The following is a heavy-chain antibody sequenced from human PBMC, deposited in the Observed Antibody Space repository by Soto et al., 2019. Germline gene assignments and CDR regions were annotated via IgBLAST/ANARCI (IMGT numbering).Heavy chain of an antibody. J-gene: IGHJ6*02. Sequence: GGSLRLPCAGSGFTFSSYWMSLGRQAPGKGLGLVANIKQDGSEKYYVDSVKGRFTISRDNAKNSLYLQMNSLRAEDTAVYYCARKGSGYYYCSGTGYHHDVMDVWGQGTTVTGSS. D-gene: IGHD3-10*01. CDR1: GFTFSSYW. V-gene: IGHV3-7*05. CDR3: ARKGSGYYYCSGTGYHHDVMDV. CDR2: IKQDGSEK.